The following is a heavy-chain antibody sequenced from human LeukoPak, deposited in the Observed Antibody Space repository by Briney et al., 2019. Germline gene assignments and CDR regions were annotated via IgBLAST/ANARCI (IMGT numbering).Heavy chain of an antibody. J-gene: IGHJ4*02. D-gene: IGHD2-2*02. CDR2: ISSSGSTI. CDR3: ARDPGYCSTSRCYKIFDY. V-gene: IGHV3-48*03. Sequence: PGGSLRLSCAASGFTFSGYEMNWVRQAPGKGLEWVSYISSSGSTIYYADSVKGRFTVSRDNAKNSLYLQMNSLRAEDTAVYYCARDPGYCSTSRCYKIFDYWGQGTLV. CDR1: GFTFSGYE.